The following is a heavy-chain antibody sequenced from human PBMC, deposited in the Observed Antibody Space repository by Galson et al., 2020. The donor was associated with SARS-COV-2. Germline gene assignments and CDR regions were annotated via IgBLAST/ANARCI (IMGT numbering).Heavy chain of an antibody. CDR2: NT. D-gene: IGHD3-22*01. CDR3: ARFSYRSGYPSFDY. J-gene: IGHJ4*02. V-gene: IGHV1-18*01. Sequence: ASVKVSCKASGYTFTSNGISWMRQAPGQGLEWMGWNTNYAQKFQGRVTMTTDTSTTTAYMELRGLRSDDTAVYSCARFSYRSGYPSFDYWGQGTLVTVSS. CDR1: GYTFTSNG.